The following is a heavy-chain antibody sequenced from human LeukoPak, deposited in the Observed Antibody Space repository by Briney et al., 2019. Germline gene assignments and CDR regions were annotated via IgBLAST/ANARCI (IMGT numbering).Heavy chain of an antibody. CDR1: GGSISSYY. CDR2: IYYSGST. V-gene: IGHV4-59*01. D-gene: IGHD6-19*01. CDR3: ARDRREQWLGFDP. Sequence: PSETLSLTCTVSGGSISSYYWSWIRQPPGKGLEWIGYIYYSGSTNYNPSLKSRVPISVDTSKNQFSLKLSSVTAADTAVYYCARDRREQWLGFDPWGQGTLVTVSS. J-gene: IGHJ5*02.